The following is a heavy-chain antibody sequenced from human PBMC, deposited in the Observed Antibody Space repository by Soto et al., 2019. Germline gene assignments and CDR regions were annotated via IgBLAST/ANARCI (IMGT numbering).Heavy chain of an antibody. V-gene: IGHV3-23*01. CDR3: AKERDDRSGFYSLEFGY. D-gene: IGHD3-22*01. Sequence: PGGSLRLSCAASGFTFSNYAMTWVRQAPGKGLEWVSAISSPGFSTYYADSVKGRFTISRDNSKNILYLQMNSLRAEDTAVYYCAKERDDRSGFYSLEFGYWGQGTLVTVSS. J-gene: IGHJ4*02. CDR1: GFTFSNYA. CDR2: ISSPGFST.